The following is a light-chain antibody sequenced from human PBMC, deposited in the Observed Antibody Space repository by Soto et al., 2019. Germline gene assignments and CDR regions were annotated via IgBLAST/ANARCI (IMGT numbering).Light chain of an antibody. J-gene: IGKJ2*01. CDR2: DAS. V-gene: IGKV3-11*01. CDR3: QQYNSYSPYT. CDR1: QSVNSY. Sequence: EIVLTQSPATLSLSPGERATLSCRASQSVNSYLAWYQQKPGQAPRLLIYDASNRATGIPARFSGSGSGTDFTLTISSLQPDDFATYYCQQYNSYSPYTFGQGTKVEIK.